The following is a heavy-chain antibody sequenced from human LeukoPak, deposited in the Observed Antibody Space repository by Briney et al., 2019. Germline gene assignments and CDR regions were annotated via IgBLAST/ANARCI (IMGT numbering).Heavy chain of an antibody. J-gene: IGHJ4*02. CDR1: GFTFSLYS. CDR2: ISGRSNTI. Sequence: GGSLRLSCAASGFTFSLYSMNWVRQAPGKGLEWVSYISGRSNTIYYADSVKGRFTISRDNAKNSLYLQMNSLRDEDTAVYYCARDQDSSSWFGSDYWGQGTLVTVSS. CDR3: ARDQDSSSWFGSDY. D-gene: IGHD6-13*01. V-gene: IGHV3-48*02.